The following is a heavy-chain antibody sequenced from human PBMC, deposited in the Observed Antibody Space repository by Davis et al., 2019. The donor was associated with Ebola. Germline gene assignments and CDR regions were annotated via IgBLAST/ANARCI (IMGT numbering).Heavy chain of an antibody. CDR3: ARVRGYCSSSSCPAYGMDV. J-gene: IGHJ6*02. V-gene: IGHV1-69*13. Sequence: SVTVSCKAPGGTFSSYSIIWVRQAPGQGLEWMGGFVPVFGAANYAQKFQGRVTITADESTSTTYMELSSLRSENTAVYYCARVRGYCSSSSCPAYGMDVWGQGTTVTVSS. D-gene: IGHD2-2*01. CDR2: FVPVFGAA. CDR1: GGTFSSYS.